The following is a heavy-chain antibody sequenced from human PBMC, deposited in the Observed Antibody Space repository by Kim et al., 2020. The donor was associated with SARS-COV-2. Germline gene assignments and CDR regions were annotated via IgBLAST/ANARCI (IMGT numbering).Heavy chain of an antibody. J-gene: IGHJ4*02. V-gene: IGHV6-1*01. D-gene: IGHD5-12*01. CDR3: AREGSGYVGGHYFDY. Sequence: VSVKSRIPINPDTSKNQCSLQLNSVTPEDTAVYYCAREGSGYVGGHYFDYWGQGTLVTVSS.